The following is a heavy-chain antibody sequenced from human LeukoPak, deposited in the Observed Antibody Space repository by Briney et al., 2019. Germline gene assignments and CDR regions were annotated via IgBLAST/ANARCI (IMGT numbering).Heavy chain of an antibody. Sequence: ASVKVSCKASGRTFSSYAISWVRQAPGQGLEWMGGIIPIFGTANYAQKFQGRVTITADESTSTAYMELSSLRSEDTAVYYCARDKGGMTGYYFPLYYYGMDVWGQGTTVTVSS. CDR1: GRTFSSYA. J-gene: IGHJ6*02. CDR3: ARDKGGMTGYYFPLYYYGMDV. V-gene: IGHV1-69*13. CDR2: IIPIFGTA. D-gene: IGHD3-9*01.